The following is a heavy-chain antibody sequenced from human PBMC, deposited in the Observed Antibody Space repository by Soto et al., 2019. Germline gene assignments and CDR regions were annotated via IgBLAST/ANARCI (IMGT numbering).Heavy chain of an antibody. Sequence: QVQLQESGPGLVKPSQTLSLTCTVSGGSVTSVGYYWAWIRQHPGKGLEFIGHLYYSGTTYYNPSLRSRVTISEDTSKKHFSLQLPSVTAADTAVYYCARILDFWSGHGVFDIWGQGTMVTVSS. J-gene: IGHJ3*02. CDR2: LYYSGTT. D-gene: IGHD3-3*01. CDR1: GGSVTSVGYY. CDR3: ARILDFWSGHGVFDI. V-gene: IGHV4-31*03.